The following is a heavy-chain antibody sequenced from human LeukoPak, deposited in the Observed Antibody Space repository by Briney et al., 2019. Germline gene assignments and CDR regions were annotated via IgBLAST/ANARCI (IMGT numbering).Heavy chain of an antibody. CDR2: ISYSGGDNK. CDR3: ARDPTAVSNQPQYYFDF. J-gene: IGHJ4*02. CDR1: GFTFSSYA. Sequence: GGSLRLSCAASGFTFSSYAMHWVRQAPGKGLEWVAVISYSGGDNKYYADSVNGRFTISRDNSKNTLFLQMNSLRPEDTAVYYCARDPTAVSNQPQYYFDFWGQGTLATVSS. V-gene: IGHV3-30*04. D-gene: IGHD4-17*01.